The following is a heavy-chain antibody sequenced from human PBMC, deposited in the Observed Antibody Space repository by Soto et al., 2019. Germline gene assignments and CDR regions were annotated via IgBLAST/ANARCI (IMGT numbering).Heavy chain of an antibody. CDR1: GGKFSTFA. CDR2: IIPLFGEA. V-gene: IGHV1-69*01. D-gene: IGHD1-1*01. CDR3: ARGVYSDGATDDYVNWPPRL. Sequence: QVQLVQSGAEVKRPGSSVKVSCKASGGKFSTFAINWVRQAPGHGLEWMGGIIPLFGEANYARKFQGRVKLTADESTTTAFLELSRLRSDDTAVYYCARGVYSDGATDDYVNWPPRLWGQGTRITVPS. J-gene: IGHJ4*02.